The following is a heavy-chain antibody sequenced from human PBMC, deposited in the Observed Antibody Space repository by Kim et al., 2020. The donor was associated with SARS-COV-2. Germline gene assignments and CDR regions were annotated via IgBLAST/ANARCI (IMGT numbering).Heavy chain of an antibody. J-gene: IGHJ4*02. CDR3: ARAPSGTLTPYYFDY. V-gene: IGHV5-51*01. Sequence: SPSFHGQVTISADWSISTAYLQWSSLKASDTAVYYCARAPSGTLTPYYFDYWGQGTLVTVSS. D-gene: IGHD3-10*01.